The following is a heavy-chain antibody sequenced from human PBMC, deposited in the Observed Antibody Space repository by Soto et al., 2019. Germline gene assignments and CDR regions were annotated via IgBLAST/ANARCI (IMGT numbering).Heavy chain of an antibody. CDR1: GGSISSGGYY. D-gene: IGHD6-13*01. V-gene: IGHV4-31*03. J-gene: IGHJ4*02. CDR3: ARDQLGSHQFDY. Sequence: QVQLQESRPGLVKPSQTLSLTCTVSGGSISSGGYYWSWIRQHPGKGLEWIGYIYYSGSTYYNPSLKSRVTLSVDTSKNQFSLKLSSVTAAHTAVYYCARDQLGSHQFDYWGQGTLVTVSS. CDR2: IYYSGST.